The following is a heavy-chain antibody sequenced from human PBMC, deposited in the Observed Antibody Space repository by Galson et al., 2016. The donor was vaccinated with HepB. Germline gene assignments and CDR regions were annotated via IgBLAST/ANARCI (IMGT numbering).Heavy chain of an antibody. D-gene: IGHD3-3*01. CDR2: IYPDDSDV. CDR1: GYSFPNFW. CDR3: LRRYDFWRDPVDY. Sequence: QSGAEVKKPGESLKISCKASGYSFPNFWIGWVRQVPGKGLEWMGIIYPDDSDVRYSPSFQGQVTISVDKAMSTAYLQWKSLKASDSATYYWLRRYDFWRDPVDYWGQGTQVIVSS. J-gene: IGHJ4*02. V-gene: IGHV5-51*01.